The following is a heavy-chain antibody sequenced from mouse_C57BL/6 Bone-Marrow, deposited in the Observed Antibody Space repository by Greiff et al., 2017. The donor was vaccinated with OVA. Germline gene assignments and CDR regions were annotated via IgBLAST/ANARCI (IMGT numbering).Heavy chain of an antibody. Sequence: EVHLVESGGGLVKPGGSLKLSCAASGFTFSSYAMSWVRQTPEKRLEWVATISDGGSYTYYPDNVKGRFTISRDNAKNNLYLQMSHLKSEDTAMYYCARDQGELDYWGQGTSVTVSS. CDR3: ARDQGELDY. D-gene: IGHD3-2*02. V-gene: IGHV5-4*01. CDR1: GFTFSSYA. J-gene: IGHJ4*01. CDR2: ISDGGSYT.